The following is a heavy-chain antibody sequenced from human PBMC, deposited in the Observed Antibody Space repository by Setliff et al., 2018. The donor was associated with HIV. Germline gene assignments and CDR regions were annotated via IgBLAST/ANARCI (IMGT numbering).Heavy chain of an antibody. CDR1: GYTFNTYP. Sequence: ASVKVPCKASGYTFNTYPINWIRQAPGQGLEWMGWINTNTGSPRFAQGFRGRFGFSLDASVTTTYLHINDLRAEDIGVYYCARRPIKGYGPFDSWGPGTLVTVSS. D-gene: IGHD2-15*01. CDR3: ARRPIKGYGPFDS. CDR2: INTNTGSP. V-gene: IGHV7-4-1*02. J-gene: IGHJ4*02.